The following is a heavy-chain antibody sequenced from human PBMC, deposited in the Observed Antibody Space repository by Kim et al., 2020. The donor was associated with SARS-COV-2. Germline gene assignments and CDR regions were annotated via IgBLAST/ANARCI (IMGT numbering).Heavy chain of an antibody. D-gene: IGHD6-13*01. J-gene: IGHJ2*01. CDR2: IGHTGST. V-gene: IGHV4-34*01. Sequence: SETLSLTRAVYGGSLGGYYWSWIRLPPGKGLEWVGEIGHTGSTNYNPSLKSRVTVSLDTSKNQVSLKLTSVTAADTALYYCARRLAAPDFWYFDLWGRGTLVAVSS. CDR1: GGSLGGYY. CDR3: ARRLAAPDFWYFDL.